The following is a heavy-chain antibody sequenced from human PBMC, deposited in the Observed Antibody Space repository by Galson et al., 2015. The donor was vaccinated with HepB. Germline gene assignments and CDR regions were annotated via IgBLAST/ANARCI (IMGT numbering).Heavy chain of an antibody. Sequence: SVKVSCKASGFTFTSSAVQWVRQARGQRLEWIGWIVVGSGNTNYAQKFQERVTITRDMSTSTAYMELSSLRSEDTAVYYCAADLGYCSSTSCRWWYYMDVWGKGTTVTVSS. D-gene: IGHD2-2*01. CDR3: AADLGYCSSTSCRWWYYMDV. J-gene: IGHJ6*03. CDR1: GFTFTSSA. CDR2: IVVGSGNT. V-gene: IGHV1-58*01.